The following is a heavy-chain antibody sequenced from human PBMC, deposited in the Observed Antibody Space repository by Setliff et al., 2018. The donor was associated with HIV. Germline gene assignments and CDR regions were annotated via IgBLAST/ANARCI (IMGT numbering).Heavy chain of an antibody. V-gene: IGHV1-69*06. Sequence: SVKVSCKSSGGTSKTFALNWVRQAPGQGLEWMGRITPMFGTSNYAQKFQSRITIVADKLTSTAYMELSSLRSDDTAIYYCARDRGWELSHPPFFDYWGQGTLVTVS. J-gene: IGHJ4*02. CDR2: ITPMFGTS. D-gene: IGHD1-7*01. CDR1: GGTSKTFA. CDR3: ARDRGWELSHPPFFDY.